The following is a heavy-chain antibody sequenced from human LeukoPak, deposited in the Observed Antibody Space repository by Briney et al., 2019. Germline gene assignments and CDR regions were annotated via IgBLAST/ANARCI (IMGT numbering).Heavy chain of an antibody. Sequence: SETLSLTCAVYGGSFSGYYWSWIRQPPGKGLEWIGEINHSGSTNYDPSLKSRVTISVDTSKNQFSLKLSSVTAADTAVYYCARGVRFLEWLPPLNYYYYGMDVWGQGTTVTVSS. V-gene: IGHV4-34*01. D-gene: IGHD3-3*01. J-gene: IGHJ6*02. CDR2: INHSGST. CDR1: GGSFSGYY. CDR3: ARGVRFLEWLPPLNYYYYGMDV.